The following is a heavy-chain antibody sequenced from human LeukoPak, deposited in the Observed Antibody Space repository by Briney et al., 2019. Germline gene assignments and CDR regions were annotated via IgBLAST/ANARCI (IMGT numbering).Heavy chain of an antibody. CDR3: AKPFYSGYDSHFDY. CDR2: ISGSGDGT. V-gene: IGHV3-23*01. J-gene: IGHJ4*02. CDR1: GFIFSNYA. Sequence: GGSLRLSCAASGFIFSNYAMSWVRPAPGKGLEWVSAISGSGDGTYSADSVKGRFTISRDNSKNTLYLQMNSLRAEDTAVYYCAKPFYSGYDSHFDYWAREPWSPSPQ. D-gene: IGHD5-12*01.